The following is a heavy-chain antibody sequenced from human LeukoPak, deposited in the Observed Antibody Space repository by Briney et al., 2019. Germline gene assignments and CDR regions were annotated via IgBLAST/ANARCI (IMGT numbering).Heavy chain of an antibody. CDR3: ARGRGDSGSGWYPSPSGY. Sequence: ASVKVSCKASGYTFTSYGISWVRQAPGQGLEWMGWISAYNGNTNYAQKLQGRVTMTTDTSTSTAYMELRSLRSDDTAVYYCARGRGDSGSGWYPSPSGYWGQGTLVTVSS. J-gene: IGHJ4*02. CDR1: GYTFTSYG. CDR2: ISAYNGNT. D-gene: IGHD6-19*01. V-gene: IGHV1-18*01.